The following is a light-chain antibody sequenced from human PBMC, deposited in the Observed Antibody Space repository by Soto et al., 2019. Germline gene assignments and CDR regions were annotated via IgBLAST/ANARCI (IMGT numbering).Light chain of an antibody. Sequence: EIMLTQSACTLSGSSGERATLSCRASQRFGGSFLAWYQQRTGQAPRLVIYHTSYRATGIPDRFSGSRYGTDFTLTISRLETADFAVYYCQQYHSSPRTFGQGTKV. CDR1: QRFGGSF. J-gene: IGKJ1*01. CDR3: QQYHSSPRT. V-gene: IGKV3-20*01. CDR2: HTS.